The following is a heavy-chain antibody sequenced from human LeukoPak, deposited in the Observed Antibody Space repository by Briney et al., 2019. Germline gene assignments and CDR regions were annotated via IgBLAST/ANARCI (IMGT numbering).Heavy chain of an antibody. CDR3: TTVLYGSGSYYNVR. CDR1: GFTFSDYY. V-gene: IGHV3-15*01. J-gene: IGHJ4*02. D-gene: IGHD3-10*01. CDR2: IKSKTDGGTT. Sequence: PGGSLRLSCAASGFTFSDYYMSWIRQAPGKGLEWVGRIKSKTDGGTTDYAAPVKGRFTISRDDSKNTLYLQMNSLKTEDTAVYYCTTVLYGSGSYYNVRWGQGTLVTVSS.